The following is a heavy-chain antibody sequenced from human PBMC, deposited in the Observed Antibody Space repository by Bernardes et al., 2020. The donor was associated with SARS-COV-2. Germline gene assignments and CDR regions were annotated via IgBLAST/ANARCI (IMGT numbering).Heavy chain of an antibody. J-gene: IGHJ4*01. CDR3: TRAPGGSYYAF. CDR2: ISGDGSRT. V-gene: IGHV3-74*01. CDR1: GFTFSDFW. D-gene: IGHD1-26*01. Sequence: GVLRLSCAASGFTFSDFWMHWVLQTPGKGLVWVSRISGDGSRTDYADSVKGRFTVSRDNAKNTLYLQMNSLRVEDTAVYYCTRAPGGSYYAFWGHGSLVTVSS.